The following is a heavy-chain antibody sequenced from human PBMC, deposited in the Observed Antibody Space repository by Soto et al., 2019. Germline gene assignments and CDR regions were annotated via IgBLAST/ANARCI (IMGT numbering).Heavy chain of an antibody. CDR2: IIPSLAIA. J-gene: IGHJ6*02. CDR3: ARGGDYGDYTLDV. D-gene: IGHD4-17*01. CDR1: GGAFSSYS. V-gene: IGHV1-69*02. Sequence: QVQLVQSGAEVKKPGSSVKVSCKASGGAFSSYSITWVRQAPGQGLEWMGRIIPSLAIADYAQKFQGRVTITADKSTSTAYMELSSLRSDDTAAYYCARGGDYGDYTLDVWGQGTTVTVSS.